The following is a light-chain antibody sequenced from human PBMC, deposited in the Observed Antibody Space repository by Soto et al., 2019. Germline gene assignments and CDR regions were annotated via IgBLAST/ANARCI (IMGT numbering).Light chain of an antibody. CDR3: HQYDTSPRT. CDR1: QSLISGY. CDR2: AAS. Sequence: EIVLTQSPGTLSLSPGERATLSCSASQSLISGYLAWYQQKPGQAPRILIYAASSRATGIPDRFSGSGSGTDFTLTISRLEPEDFAVYYCHQYDTSPRTFGQGTKVDIK. V-gene: IGKV3-20*01. J-gene: IGKJ1*01.